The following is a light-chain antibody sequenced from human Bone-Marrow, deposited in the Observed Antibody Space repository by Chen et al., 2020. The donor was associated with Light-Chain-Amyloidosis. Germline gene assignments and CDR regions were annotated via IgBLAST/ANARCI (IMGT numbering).Light chain of an antibody. V-gene: IGLV3-21*02. CDR2: DDS. J-gene: IGLJ3*02. CDR1: NIGSTS. CDR3: QVWDRSSDRPV. Sequence: SYVLTQPSSVSVAPGQTATIACGGNNIGSTSVHWYQQTPGQAPLLVVYDDSDRPSGIPERLSCSNSGNTATLTISRVEAGEEADYYWQVWDRSSDRPVFGGGTKLTVL.